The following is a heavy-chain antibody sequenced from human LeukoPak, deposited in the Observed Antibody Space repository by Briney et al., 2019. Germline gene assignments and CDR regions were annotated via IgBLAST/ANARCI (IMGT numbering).Heavy chain of an antibody. D-gene: IGHD5-18*01. Sequence: SQTLSLTCTVSGGSISSGDYYWTWIRQPPGKGLEWIGYLYYSGSTNYNPSLKSRVTISVDTSKNQFSLKLTSVTAADTAVYFCARGVNNYGYGFYFDYWGQGTLVTVSS. CDR1: GGSISSGDYY. CDR3: ARGVNNYGYGFYFDY. CDR2: LYYSGST. J-gene: IGHJ4*02. V-gene: IGHV4-61*08.